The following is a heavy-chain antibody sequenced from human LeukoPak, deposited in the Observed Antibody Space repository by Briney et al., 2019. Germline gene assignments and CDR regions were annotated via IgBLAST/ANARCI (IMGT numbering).Heavy chain of an antibody. CDR3: ARGRGDSSGYYWYYYYYYYMDV. V-gene: IGHV1-8*03. D-gene: IGHD3-22*01. CDR2: MNPNSGNT. J-gene: IGHJ6*03. Sequence: ASVKVSCKASGYTFTSYDINWVRQATGQGLEWMGWMNPNSGNTGYAQKFQGRVTITRNTSISTAYMELSSLRSEDTAVYYCARGRGDSSGYYWYYYYYYYMDVWGKGTTVTVSS. CDR1: GYTFTSYD.